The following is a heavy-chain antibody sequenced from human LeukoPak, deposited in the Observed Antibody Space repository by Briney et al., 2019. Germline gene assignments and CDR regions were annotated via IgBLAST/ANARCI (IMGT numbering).Heavy chain of an antibody. J-gene: IGHJ4*02. Sequence: PSETLSLTCTVSGGSISSYYWSWIRQPSGKGLEWIGYIYYTGSTNYNPSLKSRVTISVDTSKKQFSLKLSSVTAADTAVYYCASSPGDYYFDYWGQGTLVTVSS. CDR3: ASSPGDYYFDY. CDR1: GGSISSYY. CDR2: IYYTGST. D-gene: IGHD4-17*01. V-gene: IGHV4-59*01.